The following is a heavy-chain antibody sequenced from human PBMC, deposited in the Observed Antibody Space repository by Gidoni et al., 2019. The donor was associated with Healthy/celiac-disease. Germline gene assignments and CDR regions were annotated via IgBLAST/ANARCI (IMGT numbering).Heavy chain of an antibody. J-gene: IGHJ2*01. CDR2: ISSSSSYI. Sequence: EVQLVESGGGLVKPGGSLRLSCAASGFTFSSYSMNWVRQAPGKGLEWVPSISSSSSYIYYADSVKGRFTISRDNAKNSLYLQMNSLRAEDTAVYYCARAPGPDYDFWSGYYRNWYFDLWGRGTLVTVSS. CDR1: GFTFSSYS. V-gene: IGHV3-21*01. D-gene: IGHD3-3*01. CDR3: ARAPGPDYDFWSGYYRNWYFDL.